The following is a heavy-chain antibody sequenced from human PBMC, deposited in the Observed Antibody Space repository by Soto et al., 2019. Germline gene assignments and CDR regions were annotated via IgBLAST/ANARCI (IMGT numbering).Heavy chain of an antibody. CDR1: GFNFNNYA. CDR3: AFFVTLAAPVWGRAVEF. Sequence: GGSLRLSCATPGFNFNNYAMSWVRQAPGERLEWVSFISSSGGTTYYADSVKGRFTISRDNSRTTVFLQMNTLGAEDTAIYYLAFFVTLAAPVWGRAVEFWGQGTRVIFS. J-gene: IGHJ1*01. CDR2: ISSSGGTT. V-gene: IGHV3-23*01. D-gene: IGHD2-15*01.